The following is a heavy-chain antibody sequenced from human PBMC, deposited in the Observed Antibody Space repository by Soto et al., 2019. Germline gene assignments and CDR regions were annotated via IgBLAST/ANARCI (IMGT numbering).Heavy chain of an antibody. J-gene: IGHJ6*02. Sequence: GSLRRSCAASGFTFSIYWMSWVRQAPGKGLEWVANIKQDGSEKYYVDSEKGRLTISRDNAKNSLYLQMNSLRAEDPAVYYCAAWKCSRGPFCPERYGMVVCGQGPTVNVCS. CDR3: AAWKCSRGPFCPERYGMVV. CDR1: GFTFSIYW. V-gene: IGHV3-7*03. D-gene: IGHD6-25*01. CDR2: IKQDGSEK.